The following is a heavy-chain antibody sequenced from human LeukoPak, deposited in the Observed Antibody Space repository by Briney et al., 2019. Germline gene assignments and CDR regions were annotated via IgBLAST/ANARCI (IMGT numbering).Heavy chain of an antibody. J-gene: IGHJ6*02. D-gene: IGHD5-18*01. Sequence: SETLSLTCAVYGGSFSGYYWSWIRQPPGKGLEWIGEIIHSGSTNYNPSLKSRVTISVDTSKNQFSLKLSSVTAADTAVYYCARGGPQLWLRYYYYYGMDVWGQGTTVTVSS. CDR2: IIHSGST. CDR3: ARGGPQLWLRYYYYYGMDV. V-gene: IGHV4-34*01. CDR1: GGSFSGYY.